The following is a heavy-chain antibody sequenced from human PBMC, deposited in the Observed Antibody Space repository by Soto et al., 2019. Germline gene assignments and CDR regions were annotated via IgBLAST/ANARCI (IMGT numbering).Heavy chain of an antibody. J-gene: IGHJ4*02. Sequence: QVQLLQSGAELKEPGASVKLSCKASNFALRTSGIAWVRQAPGQGLEWMVSISAYNGNANYAQSLQGRVTMTTDTSTNPAHMELRSLRYDDTAVYSCARWYYDFSSFYYTDIGGSAIKFAYWGQGPPVSVSS. V-gene: IGHV1-18*01. CDR2: ISAYNGNA. CDR1: NFALRTSG. CDR3: ARWYYDFSSFYYTDIGGSAIKFAY. D-gene: IGHD3-3*01.